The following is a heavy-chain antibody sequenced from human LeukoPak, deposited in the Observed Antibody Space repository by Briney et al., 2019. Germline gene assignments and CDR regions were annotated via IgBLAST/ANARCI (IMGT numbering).Heavy chain of an antibody. Sequence: NPSETLSLTCAVYGGSFSGYYWSWIRQPPGKGLEWIGEINHSGSTNYNPSLKSRVTILVDTSKNQFSLKLSSVTAADTAVYYCASLAAAGDFDYWAREPWSPSPQ. J-gene: IGHJ4*02. CDR2: INHSGST. D-gene: IGHD6-13*01. CDR3: ASLAAAGDFDY. CDR1: GGSFSGYY. V-gene: IGHV4-34*01.